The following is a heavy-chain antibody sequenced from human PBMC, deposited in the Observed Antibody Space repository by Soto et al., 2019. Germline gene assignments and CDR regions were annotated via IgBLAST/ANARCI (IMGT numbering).Heavy chain of an antibody. Sequence: SETLSLTCTVSGASISSSGYYWGWIRQPPGKGLEWIGSIYYTGSTHDNPSLRSRVTISLDTSKNQFSLQLKSVTAADTALYYCARFSGSYYYAMDVWGQGSTVTVSS. CDR3: ARFSGSYYYAMDV. CDR1: GASISSSGYY. J-gene: IGHJ6*02. D-gene: IGHD6-19*01. V-gene: IGHV4-39*01. CDR2: IYYTGST.